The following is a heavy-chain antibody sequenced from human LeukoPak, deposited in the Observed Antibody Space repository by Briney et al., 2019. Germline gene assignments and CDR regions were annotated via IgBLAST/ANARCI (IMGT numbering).Heavy chain of an antibody. CDR1: GFTFSSYA. V-gene: IGHV3-23*01. J-gene: IGHJ4*02. Sequence: PGGSLRLSCAASGFTFSSYAMSWVRQAPGKGLEWVSGISYSVGSTYYAESVKGRFTISRDNSKNTLYLQMNSLRAEDTAVYYCAKSLEDYVWGSYRYHYDYWGQGTLVTVSS. D-gene: IGHD3-16*02. CDR3: AKSLEDYVWGSYRYHYDY. CDR2: ISYSVGST.